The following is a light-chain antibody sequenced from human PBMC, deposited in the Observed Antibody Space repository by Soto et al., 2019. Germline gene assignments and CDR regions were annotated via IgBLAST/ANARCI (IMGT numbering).Light chain of an antibody. CDR2: GAS. CDR1: QSVNTN. CDR3: QQYKNWPPVT. V-gene: IGKV3-15*01. J-gene: IGKJ4*01. Sequence: ETVMTQAPATLSVYLGERATLSCRASQSVNTNLAWYQQKPGQAPRLLIYGASIRATGVPARFSGSGSGTDFPLTISSLQPEDFAIYFCQQYKNWPPVTFGGGTKVEIK.